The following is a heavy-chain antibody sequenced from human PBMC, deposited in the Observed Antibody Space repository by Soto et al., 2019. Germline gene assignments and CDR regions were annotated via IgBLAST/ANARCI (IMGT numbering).Heavy chain of an antibody. Sequence: ESGGGLIQPGGSLRLSCAASGFTVSSNYMSWVRQAPGKGLEWVSVIYSGGSTYYADSVKGRFTISRDNSKNTLYLQMNSLRAEDTAVYYCARGGPYDFWSGYDDAFDIWGQGTMVTVSS. V-gene: IGHV3-53*01. D-gene: IGHD3-3*01. CDR1: GFTVSSNY. CDR3: ARGGPYDFWSGYDDAFDI. CDR2: IYSGGST. J-gene: IGHJ3*02.